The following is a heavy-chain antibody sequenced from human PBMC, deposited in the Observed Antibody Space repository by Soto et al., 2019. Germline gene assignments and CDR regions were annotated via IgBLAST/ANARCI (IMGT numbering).Heavy chain of an antibody. CDR1: GFSLSNARMG. CDR2: IFSNDEK. Sequence: QVTLKESGPVLVKPTETLTLTCTVSGFSLSNARMGVSWIRQSPGKALEWLAHIFSNDEKSYSTSLNSRLIISKDTSKSQVVLTMPNTDPVDTATYYCARVNASFAIVSFGYHYGMDVWGQGTTVTVSS. J-gene: IGHJ6*02. CDR3: ARVNASFAIVSFGYHYGMDV. D-gene: IGHD3-16*01. V-gene: IGHV2-26*01.